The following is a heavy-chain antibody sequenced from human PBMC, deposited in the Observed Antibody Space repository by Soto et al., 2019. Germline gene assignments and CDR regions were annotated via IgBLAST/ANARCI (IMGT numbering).Heavy chain of an antibody. CDR3: TKDHVASDAFDX. D-gene: IGHD3-10*02. J-gene: IGHJ3*02. CDR1: GGPISSNNW. Sequence: SETLSLTCAVSGGPISSNNWYNWVRQPPGKGLEWIVEIHQSGTTNYNPPLKSRVTISVDTSKNQFSLMLASVTAADTAMYYCTKDHVASDAFDXWGQGTMVPAS. V-gene: IGHV4-4*02. CDR2: IHQSGTT.